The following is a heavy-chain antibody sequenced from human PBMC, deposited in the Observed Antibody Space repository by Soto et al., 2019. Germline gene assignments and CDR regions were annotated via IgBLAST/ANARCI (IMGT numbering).Heavy chain of an antibody. Sequence: GGSLRLSCAASGFTFSSYGMHWVRQAPGKGLEWVAVISYDGSNKYYADSVKGRFTISRDNSNNTLYLQMNSLRAEDTAVYYCAKDLRYCSGGSCYFFDYWGQGTLVTVSS. CDR2: ISYDGSNK. CDR3: AKDLRYCSGGSCYFFDY. J-gene: IGHJ4*02. V-gene: IGHV3-30*18. CDR1: GFTFSSYG. D-gene: IGHD2-15*01.